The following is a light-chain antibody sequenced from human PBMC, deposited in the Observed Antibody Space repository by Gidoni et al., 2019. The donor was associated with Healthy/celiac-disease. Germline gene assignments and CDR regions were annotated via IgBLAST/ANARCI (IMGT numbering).Light chain of an antibody. CDR3: QQRSNWPGT. CDR2: DAS. V-gene: IGKV3-11*01. J-gene: IGKJ2*02. CDR1: QSVRSY. Sequence: EIVLTQSPATLSLSPGERATLSCRASQSVRSYLAWYQQKPGQAPRLLIYDASNRATGIPARFSGSGSGTDFTLTISSLEPEDFAVYYCQQRSNWPGTFXQXTKLEIK.